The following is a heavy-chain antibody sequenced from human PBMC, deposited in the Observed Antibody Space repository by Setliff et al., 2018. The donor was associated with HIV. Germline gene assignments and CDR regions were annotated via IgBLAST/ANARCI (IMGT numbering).Heavy chain of an antibody. V-gene: IGHV4-4*09. CDR2: IYTSGST. J-gene: IGHJ4*02. D-gene: IGHD5-18*01. CDR1: GGSISSYY. CDR3: ARGKKGIQLWSPRGFYFDY. Sequence: SETLSLTCTVSGGSISSYYWSWIRQPPVKGLEWIGYIYTSGSTNYNPSLKSRVTTSVDTSKNQFSLKLSSVTAADTAVYYCARGKKGIQLWSPRGFYFDYWGQGTLVTVSS.